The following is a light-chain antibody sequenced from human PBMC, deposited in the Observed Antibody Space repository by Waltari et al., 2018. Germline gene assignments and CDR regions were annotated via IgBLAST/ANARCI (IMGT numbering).Light chain of an antibody. CDR2: EVN. Sequence: QSALTQPPSASGPPGQSVTISCTGTSSAVGGYDCVPWYQQHPGNAPKLMIFEVNKWPSGVLDRFSGSKSGNTASLTISGLQPEDEAYYYGSSYAGSNNFVVFGGGTKLTVL. V-gene: IGLV2-8*01. CDR3: SSYAGSNNFVV. CDR1: SSAVGGYDC. J-gene: IGLJ2*01.